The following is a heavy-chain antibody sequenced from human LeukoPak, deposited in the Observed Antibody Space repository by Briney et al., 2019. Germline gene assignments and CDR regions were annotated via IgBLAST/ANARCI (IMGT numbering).Heavy chain of an antibody. Sequence: SGTLSLSCVVSGDSMNSNHWWTWVRQPPGKGLEWIGYIYYSGSTNYNPSLKSRVTISVDTSKNQFSLKLSSVTAADTAVYYCAREYSSGAFDIWGQGTMVTVSS. J-gene: IGHJ3*02. V-gene: IGHV4-59*11. CDR2: IYYSGST. D-gene: IGHD6-19*01. CDR1: GDSMNSNHW. CDR3: AREYSSGAFDI.